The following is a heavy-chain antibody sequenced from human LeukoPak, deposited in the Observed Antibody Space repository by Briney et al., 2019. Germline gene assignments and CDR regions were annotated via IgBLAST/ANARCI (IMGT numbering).Heavy chain of an antibody. V-gene: IGHV4-61*02. CDR2: IYTCGST. CDR1: GGSISSGSYY. CDR3: ARRDGSSIFGYMDV. D-gene: IGHD3-3*02. J-gene: IGHJ6*03. Sequence: SETLSLTCTVSGGSISSGSYYWSWIRQPAGKGLEWIGRIYTCGSTNYNPSLKSRVTISVDTSKNQFSLNLSSVTAADTAVYYCARRDGSSIFGYMDVWGKGTTVTVSS.